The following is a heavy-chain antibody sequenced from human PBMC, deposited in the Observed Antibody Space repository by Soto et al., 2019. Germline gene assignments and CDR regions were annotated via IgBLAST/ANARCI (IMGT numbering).Heavy chain of an antibody. CDR1: GGTFSSYA. D-gene: IGHD6-13*01. CDR2: IIPIFGTA. V-gene: IGHV1-69*13. J-gene: IGHJ4*02. CDR3: ARDLVPRPQHNGYSSSWYEVYFDY. Sequence: SVKVSCKASGGTFSSYAISWVRQAPGQGLEWMGGIIPIFGTANYAQKFQGRVTITADESTSTAYMELSSLRSEDTAVYYCARDLVPRPQHNGYSSSWYEVYFDYWGQGTLVTVSS.